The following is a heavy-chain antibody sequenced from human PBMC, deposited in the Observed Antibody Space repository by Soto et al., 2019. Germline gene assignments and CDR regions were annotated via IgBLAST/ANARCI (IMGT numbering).Heavy chain of an antibody. D-gene: IGHD6-19*01. CDR2: IYPGDSDT. J-gene: IGHJ4*02. CDR1: GYSFTSYW. CDR3: ARQFDTSGWYDY. Sequence: GESLKISYKGSGYSFTSYWIGWVRQMPGKGLELMGIIYPGDSDTRYSPSFHGQVTISADKSISTAYLQWSRLKASDTAMYYCARQFDTSGWYDYWGQGTLVTVSS. V-gene: IGHV5-51*01.